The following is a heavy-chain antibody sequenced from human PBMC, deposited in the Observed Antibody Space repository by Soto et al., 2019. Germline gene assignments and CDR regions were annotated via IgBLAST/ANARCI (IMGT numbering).Heavy chain of an antibody. CDR2: IYYSGST. J-gene: IGHJ6*02. CDR3: ARDARHYDILTGHGKYGMDV. CDR1: GGSISSGGYY. Sequence: QVQLQESGPGLVKPSQTLSLTCTVSGGSISSGGYYWSWIRQHPGKGLEWIGYIYYSGSTYYNPSLKSRVTIAVDTSKNHFSLELSSVTAADTAVYYCARDARHYDILTGHGKYGMDVWGQGTTVTVSS. V-gene: IGHV4-31*03. D-gene: IGHD3-9*01.